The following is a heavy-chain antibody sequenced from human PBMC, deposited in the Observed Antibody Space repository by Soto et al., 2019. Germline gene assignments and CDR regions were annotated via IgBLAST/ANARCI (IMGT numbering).Heavy chain of an antibody. Sequence: EVQLLESGGGLVQPGGSLRLSCAASGFTFSSYAMSWVRQAPGKGQEWVSGITGSGGSTYYAHSVKGRCTISRDTTKNTVYLQMSSLRAEDPAVYYCAKDPVARYCSGGNCYPTFFDYWGLGTLVTVSS. V-gene: IGHV3-23*01. J-gene: IGHJ4*02. D-gene: IGHD2-15*01. CDR1: GFTFSSYA. CDR3: AKDPVARYCSGGNCYPTFFDY. CDR2: ITGSGGST.